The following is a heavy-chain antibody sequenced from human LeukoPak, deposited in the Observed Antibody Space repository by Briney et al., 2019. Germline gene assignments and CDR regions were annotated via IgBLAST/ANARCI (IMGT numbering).Heavy chain of an antibody. CDR1: GFTFSSYA. Sequence: GGSLRLSCAASGFTFSSYAMTWVRQAPGKGLEWVSGISNSGGSTYYADSVKGRFTISRDNSKNTLDLQMNSLRAEDTAVYYCAKDVLSYSGYDYVDYWGQGTLVTVSS. V-gene: IGHV3-23*01. D-gene: IGHD5-12*01. CDR3: AKDVLSYSGYDYVDY. J-gene: IGHJ4*02. CDR2: ISNSGGST.